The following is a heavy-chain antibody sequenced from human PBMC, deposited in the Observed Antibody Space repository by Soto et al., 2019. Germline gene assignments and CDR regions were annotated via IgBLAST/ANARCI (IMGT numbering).Heavy chain of an antibody. J-gene: IGHJ4*02. V-gene: IGHV1-69*02. Sequence: GASVKVSCKAPGGTFSSYTISWVRQAPGQGLEWMGRIIPILGIANYAQKFQGRVTITADKSTSTAYMELSSLRSEDTAVYYCARGASGGVIVMWGQGTLVTVSS. CDR1: GGTFSSYT. CDR2: IIPILGIA. CDR3: ARGASGGVIVM. D-gene: IGHD3-16*02.